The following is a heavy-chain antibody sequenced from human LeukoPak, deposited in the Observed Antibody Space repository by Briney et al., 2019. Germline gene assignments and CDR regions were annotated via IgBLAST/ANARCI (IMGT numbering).Heavy chain of an antibody. CDR3: AKDRSSSSWFDGYDF. CDR1: GFIFSTCA. J-gene: IGHJ3*01. CDR2: ISGSGGTT. D-gene: IGHD6-13*01. V-gene: IGHV3-23*01. Sequence: GGSLRLPCTASGFIFSTCAMSWVRQAPGKGLEWVSAISGSGGTTYYADSVKGRFTTSRDNSKNTLFLQMNSLRAEDTAVYYCAKDRSSSSWFDGYDFWGQGTMVTVSS.